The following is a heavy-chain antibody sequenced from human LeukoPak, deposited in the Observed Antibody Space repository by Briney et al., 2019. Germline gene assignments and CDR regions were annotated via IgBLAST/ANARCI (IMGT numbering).Heavy chain of an antibody. D-gene: IGHD5-24*01. J-gene: IGHJ6*02. CDR3: ARLNRRDYYYYYGLDV. CDR2: IDHSGST. V-gene: IGHV4-59*08. CDR1: GGSINTDC. Sequence: SETLSLTCTVSGGSINTDCWSWVRQPPGKGLEWTGYIDHSGSTNYNPSLKSRVTISEDTSKKQFSLKLSSVTAADTAVYYCARLNRRDYYYYYGLDVWGQGTTVTVSS.